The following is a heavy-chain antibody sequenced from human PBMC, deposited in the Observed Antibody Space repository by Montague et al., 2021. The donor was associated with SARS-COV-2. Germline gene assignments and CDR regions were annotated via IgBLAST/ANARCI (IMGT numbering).Heavy chain of an antibody. CDR3: ARAQNTCFIANCVNYFEV. CDR1: GDSISSYY. CDR2: VHYTGST. V-gene: IGHV4-59*01. J-gene: IGHJ4*02. D-gene: IGHD1-1*01. Sequence: SETLSLTCAVSGDSISSYYWSWIRQSPGKGLEWIGYVHYTGSTEYNPSLKTRVTLSPDTPRNHFSLKLRSVTAADTAVYYCARAQNTCFIANCVNYFEVWGLGALVTVSS.